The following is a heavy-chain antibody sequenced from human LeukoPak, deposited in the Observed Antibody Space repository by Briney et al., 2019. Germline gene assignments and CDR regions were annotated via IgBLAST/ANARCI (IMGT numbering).Heavy chain of an antibody. Sequence: SETLSLTCTVSGGSISSYYWSWIRQPPGKGLEWIGYIYYSGAPTTTSLKSRVTISVDTSKNQFSLKLSSVTAADTAVYYCARHEAYSSGWYSDYWGQGTLVTVSS. CDR2: IYYSGAP. V-gene: IGHV4-59*08. CDR1: GGSISSYY. D-gene: IGHD6-19*01. J-gene: IGHJ4*02. CDR3: ARHEAYSSGWYSDY.